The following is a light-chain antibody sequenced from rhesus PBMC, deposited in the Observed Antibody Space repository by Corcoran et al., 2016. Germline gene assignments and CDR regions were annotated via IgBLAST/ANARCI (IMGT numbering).Light chain of an antibody. CDR3: YQHSSGYS. V-gene: IGKV3-10*01. Sequence: QVILTQSPASLSLSPGERATLSCRASQSVSSYLAWYQQKPGQAPRLLIYGASSRATGIPDRVSGSWSGTDFTLTINSLEPEDVGVFHCYQHSSGYSFGQGTKVEIK. CDR2: GAS. J-gene: IGKJ2*01. CDR1: QSVSSY.